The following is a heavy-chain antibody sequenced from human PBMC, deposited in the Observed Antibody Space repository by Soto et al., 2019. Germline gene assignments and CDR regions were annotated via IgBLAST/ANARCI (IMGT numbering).Heavy chain of an antibody. D-gene: IGHD6-19*01. Sequence: EVQLLESGGGLVHPGGSLRLSCAASGFTFSNYGMTWVRQAPGKGLEWVSGMSRDGGVTDYTDSVKGRFTISRDISKNTLYLQMNSLRAEDTAVYYCAKIDKFNPQSNGWANRFDYWGQGTLVTVSS. CDR1: GFTFSNYG. CDR3: AKIDKFNPQSNGWANRFDY. J-gene: IGHJ4*02. V-gene: IGHV3-23*01. CDR2: MSRDGGVT.